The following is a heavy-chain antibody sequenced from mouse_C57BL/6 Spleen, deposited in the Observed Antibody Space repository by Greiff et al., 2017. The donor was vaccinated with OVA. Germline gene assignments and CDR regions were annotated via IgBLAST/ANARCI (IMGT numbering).Heavy chain of an antibody. CDR1: GYTFTDYE. D-gene: IGHD2-4*01. Sequence: VQLQQSGAELVRPGASVTLSCKASGYTFTDYEMHWVKQTPVHGLEWIGAIDPETGGTAYNQKFKGKAILTADKSSSTAYMELRSLTSEDSAVYYCTRRNYDYDAVYYFDYGGQGTTLTVSS. CDR2: IDPETGGT. V-gene: IGHV1-15*01. J-gene: IGHJ2*01. CDR3: TRRNYDYDAVYYFDY.